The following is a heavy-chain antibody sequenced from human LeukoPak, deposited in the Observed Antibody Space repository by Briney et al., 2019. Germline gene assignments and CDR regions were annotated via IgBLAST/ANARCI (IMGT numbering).Heavy chain of an antibody. J-gene: IGHJ4*02. V-gene: IGHV3-53*01. Sequence: GGSLRLSCVVSGFIASSNYMSWVRQAPGEGLEWISLIYSGGTTYYADSVMGRFTISRDNSKTTLFLQMNSLKTEDTAVYYCATGGRSGVALEQWGQGTLVTVSS. CDR1: GFIASSNY. CDR2: IYSGGTT. CDR3: ATGGRSGVALEQ. D-gene: IGHD3-3*01.